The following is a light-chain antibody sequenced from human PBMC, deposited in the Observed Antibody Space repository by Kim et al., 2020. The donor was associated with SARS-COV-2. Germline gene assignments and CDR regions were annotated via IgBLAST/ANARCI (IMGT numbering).Light chain of an antibody. V-gene: IGLV3-1*01. CDR3: QAWDSSTVV. Sequence: SYELTQPPSVSVSPGQTASITCSGNKLGDKYAWWYQQKPGQSPVLVSYQHNKRPSGIPERFSGSNSGNTATLTISGTQAMDEADYYCQAWDSSTVVFGGG. CDR2: QHN. J-gene: IGLJ2*01. CDR1: KLGDKY.